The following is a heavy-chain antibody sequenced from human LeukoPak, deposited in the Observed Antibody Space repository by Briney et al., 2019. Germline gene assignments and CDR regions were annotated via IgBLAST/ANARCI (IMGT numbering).Heavy chain of an antibody. CDR1: GASIRDHY. Sequence: SETLSLTCTVSGASIRDHYWTWIRQSAGKGLEWIGRMSVTGTIDYNSSLKSRVTMSIDTSNNQFSLKLSSVTAADTAMYYCARTTEEYYGSGKFRRYYSYYYYMDVWGKGTTVTVSS. CDR2: MSVTGTI. D-gene: IGHD3-10*01. CDR3: ARTTEEYYGSGKFRRYYSYYYYMDV. J-gene: IGHJ6*03. V-gene: IGHV4-4*07.